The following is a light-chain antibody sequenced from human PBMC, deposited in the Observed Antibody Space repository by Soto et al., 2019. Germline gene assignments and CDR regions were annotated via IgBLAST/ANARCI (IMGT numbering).Light chain of an antibody. CDR3: GTWDSSLSAFYV. V-gene: IGLV1-51*02. CDR2: ENN. CDR1: SSNIGNNY. J-gene: IGLJ1*01. Sequence: QSALTQPPSVSAAPGQKVTISCSVSSSNIGNNYVSWYQQLPGTAPKLLIYENNKRPSGIPDRFSGSKSGTSATLGITGLQTGDEADYYCGTWDSSLSAFYVFGTGTKVTVL.